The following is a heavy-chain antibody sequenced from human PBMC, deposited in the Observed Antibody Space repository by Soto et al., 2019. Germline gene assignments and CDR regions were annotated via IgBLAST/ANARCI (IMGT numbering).Heavy chain of an antibody. CDR2: ISASGTT. J-gene: IGHJ4*02. V-gene: IGHV4-4*07. CDR1: GGPILSCY. D-gene: IGHD5-18*01. Sequence: SETLSLTCTVSGGPILSCYWSWIRQPAGKGLEWIGRISASGTTIYNPSLKSRVTMSVDTSKNQLSLKLSSVTAADTAIYYCARDLRGYSRAFDYWGQGALVTVSS. CDR3: ARDLRGYSRAFDY.